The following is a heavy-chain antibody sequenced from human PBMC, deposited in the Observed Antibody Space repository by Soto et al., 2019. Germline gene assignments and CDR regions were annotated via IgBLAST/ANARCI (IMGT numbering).Heavy chain of an antibody. CDR3: ASTTPFHIGWEPSDF. D-gene: IGHD1-26*01. CDR1: GYKWSRNG. CDR2: ISAYDGDT. J-gene: IGHJ4*02. V-gene: IGHV1-18*01. Sequence: ASVKGSCKASGYKWSRNGMSWVRQAPGQGLERVGWISAYDGDTNYAQRFQGSVTMTTSTSAAYMELRSLRSDDTAVYYCASTTPFHIGWEPSDFWGQGTLVTVSS.